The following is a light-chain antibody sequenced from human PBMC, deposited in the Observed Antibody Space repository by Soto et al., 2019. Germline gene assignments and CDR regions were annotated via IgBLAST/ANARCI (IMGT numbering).Light chain of an antibody. Sequence: QSVLTQPASVSGSPGQSTTISCTGTSSDIGTYNFVSWYQQHPGKAPKLLIHEINNRPSGVSIRFSGSKSGNTASLTISGLQAEDEADYYCSSDTTTSTLIFGGGTKLTVL. CDR2: EIN. CDR1: SSDIGTYNF. CDR3: SSDTTTSTLI. J-gene: IGLJ2*01. V-gene: IGLV2-14*01.